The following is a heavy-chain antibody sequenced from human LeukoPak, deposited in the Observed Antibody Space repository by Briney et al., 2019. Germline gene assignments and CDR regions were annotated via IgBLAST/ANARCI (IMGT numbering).Heavy chain of an antibody. CDR1: GFTFDGYI. CDR3: AKAKHGYGSGKYSRVAFDC. Sequence: GGSLRLSCAASGFTFDGYIMHWVRQAPGKGLEWVSLISWGGGSTYYADSVKGRFTISRDNSKNSLYLQMNRLRAEDTAVYYCAKAKHGYGSGKYSRVAFDCWLERTQVTV. D-gene: IGHD3-10*01. CDR2: ISWGGGST. J-gene: IGHJ4*02. V-gene: IGHV3-43*01.